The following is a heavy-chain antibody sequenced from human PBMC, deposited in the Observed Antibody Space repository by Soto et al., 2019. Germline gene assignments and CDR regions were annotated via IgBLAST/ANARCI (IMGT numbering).Heavy chain of an antibody. J-gene: IGHJ4*02. CDR3: ARGGVDVVATSAFDY. Sequence: QVQLVQSGAEVKKPGSSVKVSCKASGGTFNNYAISWVRQAPGPGLEWMGGIIPIIRTADYAHKFQGRLAISADESTGTTFMELSSLRSEDTALYYCARGGVDVVATSAFDYWGQGTLVTVSS. D-gene: IGHD5-12*01. CDR1: GGTFNNYA. V-gene: IGHV1-69*01. CDR2: IIPIIRTA.